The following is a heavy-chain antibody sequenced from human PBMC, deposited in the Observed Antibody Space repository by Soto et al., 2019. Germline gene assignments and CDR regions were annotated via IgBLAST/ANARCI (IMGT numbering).Heavy chain of an antibody. J-gene: IGHJ3*02. V-gene: IGHV4-31*03. CDR2: IYYSGST. D-gene: IGHD6-19*01. Sequence: PSETLSLTCTVSVGSISSGGYYWSWIRQHPGKGLEWIGYIYYSGSTYYNPSLKSRVTISVDTSKNQFSLKLSSVTAADTAVYYCARDYRQGGIAVALNAFDIWGQGTMVTVSS. CDR3: ARDYRQGGIAVALNAFDI. CDR1: VGSISSGGYY.